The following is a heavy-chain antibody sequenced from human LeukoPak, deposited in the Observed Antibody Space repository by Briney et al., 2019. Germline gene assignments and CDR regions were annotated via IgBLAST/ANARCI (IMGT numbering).Heavy chain of an antibody. Sequence: SETLSLTCTASGGSISSSSYSWGWIRQPPGKGLEWIGSIYYSGSTYYNPSLKSRVTISVDTSKNQFSLKLSSVTAADTAVYYCAIMVRGVTPYYYGMDVWGQGTTVTVSS. CDR3: AIMVRGVTPYYYGMDV. CDR1: GGSISSSSYS. D-gene: IGHD3-10*01. V-gene: IGHV4-39*01. CDR2: IYYSGST. J-gene: IGHJ6*02.